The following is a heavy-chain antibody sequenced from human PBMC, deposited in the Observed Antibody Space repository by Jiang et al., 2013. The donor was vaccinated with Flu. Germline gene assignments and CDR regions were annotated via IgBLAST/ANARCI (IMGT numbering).Heavy chain of an antibody. D-gene: IGHD1-1*01. CDR1: NYGA. CDR2: TYYRSQWIH. V-gene: IGHV6-1*01. Sequence: NYGAWNWIRQSPSRGLEWLEGTYYRSQWIHDYAVSVKGRITVTADASTNQFSLQLTSVTPEDSAVYYCARNGGGPQSGLDVWGQGTTVTVSS. J-gene: IGHJ6*02. CDR3: ARNGGGPQSGLDV.